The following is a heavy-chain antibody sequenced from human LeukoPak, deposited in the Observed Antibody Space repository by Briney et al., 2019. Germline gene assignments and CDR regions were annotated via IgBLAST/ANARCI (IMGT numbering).Heavy chain of an antibody. Sequence: PSETLSLTCAVYGGSFSGYYWSWIRQPPGKRLEWIGEINHSGSTNYNPSLKSRVTISVDTSKNQFSLKLSSVTAADTAVYYCASLYSSSWSRGAYYYYYGMDVWGQGTTVTVSS. J-gene: IGHJ6*02. CDR3: ASLYSSSWSRGAYYYYYGMDV. D-gene: IGHD6-13*01. CDR2: INHSGST. V-gene: IGHV4-34*01. CDR1: GGSFSGYY.